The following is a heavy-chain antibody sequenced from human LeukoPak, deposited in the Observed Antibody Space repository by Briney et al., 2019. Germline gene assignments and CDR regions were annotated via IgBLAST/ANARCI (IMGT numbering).Heavy chain of an antibody. Sequence: SVKVSCKASGGTFSSYAISWVRQAPGQGLEWMGGIIPIFGTANYAQKFQGRVTITADESTSTAYMELSSLRSEDTAVYYCARDHSNYYDSSGYLVYWGQGTLVTVSS. D-gene: IGHD3-22*01. CDR1: GGTFSSYA. CDR2: IIPIFGTA. CDR3: ARDHSNYYDSSGYLVY. V-gene: IGHV1-69*01. J-gene: IGHJ4*02.